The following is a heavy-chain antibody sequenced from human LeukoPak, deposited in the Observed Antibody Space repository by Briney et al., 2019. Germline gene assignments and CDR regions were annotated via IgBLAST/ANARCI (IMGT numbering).Heavy chain of an antibody. J-gene: IGHJ3*02. Sequence: GGSLRLSCAASGFTFSSYGMHWVRQAPGKGLEWVAFIRYDGSNKYYADPAKGRFTSSRDNSKNTLYLQMNSLRAEDTAVYYCAKDNRLELTGLSAFDIWGQGTMVTVSS. D-gene: IGHD1-7*01. CDR1: GFTFSSYG. CDR2: IRYDGSNK. CDR3: AKDNRLELTGLSAFDI. V-gene: IGHV3-30*02.